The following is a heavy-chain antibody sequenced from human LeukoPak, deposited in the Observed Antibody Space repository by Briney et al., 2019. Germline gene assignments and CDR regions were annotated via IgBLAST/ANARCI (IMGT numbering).Heavy chain of an antibody. CDR2: IYKTGST. V-gene: IGHV4-34*09. Sequence: SETLSLTCAVYGGSFSGYYWSWIRQPPGKGLEWIGYIYKTGSTYYNPSLKSRVTMSVDTSRNQFSLKVNSVTAADTAVYYCARDVLRWGQGTLVTVSS. CDR3: ARDVLR. CDR1: GGSFSGYY. J-gene: IGHJ4*02.